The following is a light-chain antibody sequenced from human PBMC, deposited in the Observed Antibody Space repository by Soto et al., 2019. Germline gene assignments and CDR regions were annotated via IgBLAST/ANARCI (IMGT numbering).Light chain of an antibody. CDR2: AAS. CDR3: QHYNSYSEA. Sequence: IQVTQSPSSLSASVGDRVTITCRTSQGIRSALGWYQQKPGKAPKLLIYAASTLQGGVPSRFSGSGSGTEFTLTISGLQSEDFATYYCQHYNSYSEAFGQGTKVDIK. J-gene: IGKJ1*01. V-gene: IGKV1-17*01. CDR1: QGIRSA.